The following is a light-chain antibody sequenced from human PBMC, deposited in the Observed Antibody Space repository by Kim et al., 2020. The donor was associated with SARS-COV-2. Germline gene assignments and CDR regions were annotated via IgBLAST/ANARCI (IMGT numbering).Light chain of an antibody. CDR1: RLGDKY. J-gene: IGLJ3*02. V-gene: IGLV3-1*01. Sequence: SVSHEQAASITCSGDRLGDKYASWYQKKPGQSPMLVFYNDTRRPSGIPERFSGSNSGNTATLTISGTQANDEADYCCQAWNNNNGVFGGGTQLTVL. CDR2: NDT. CDR3: QAWNNNNGV.